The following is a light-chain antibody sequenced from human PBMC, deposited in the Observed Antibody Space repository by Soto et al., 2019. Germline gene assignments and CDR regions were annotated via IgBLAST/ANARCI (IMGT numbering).Light chain of an antibody. Sequence: QSALTQPASVSGSPGQSITISCTGTSSDVGGYNYVSWYQQHPGQAPRLMVYDVTNRASGVSDRFSVSKSGNTVSLTISGLQAEDEADYYCASYTTASTYVFGTGTKLTVL. CDR3: ASYTTASTYV. J-gene: IGLJ1*01. CDR1: SSDVGGYNY. CDR2: DVT. V-gene: IGLV2-14*01.